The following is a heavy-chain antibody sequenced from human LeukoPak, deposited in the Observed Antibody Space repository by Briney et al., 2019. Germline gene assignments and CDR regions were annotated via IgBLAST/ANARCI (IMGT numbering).Heavy chain of an antibody. J-gene: IGHJ4*02. CDR1: GGSFSGYY. V-gene: IGHV4-34*01. Sequence: SETLSLTCAVYGGSFSGYYWSWIRQPPWKGLEWIGEINHSGSTNYNPSLKSRVTISVDTSKNQFSLKLSSVTAADTAVYYCTRGYNWNDRAMYFDYWGQGTLVTVSS. CDR3: TRGYNWNDRAMYFDY. D-gene: IGHD1-1*01. CDR2: INHSGST.